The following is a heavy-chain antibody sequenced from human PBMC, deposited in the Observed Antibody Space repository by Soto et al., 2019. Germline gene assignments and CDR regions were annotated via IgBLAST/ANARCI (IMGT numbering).Heavy chain of an antibody. D-gene: IGHD4-17*01. CDR3: AASPLDYGDYIFDY. Sequence: ASVKVSCKASGYTFTSYGISWVRQAPGQGLEWMGWISAYNGNTNYAQKLQGRVTMTTDTSTSTAYMELRSLRSDDTAVYYCAASPLDYGDYIFDYWGQGTLVTVSS. CDR2: ISAYNGNT. J-gene: IGHJ4*02. V-gene: IGHV1-18*01. CDR1: GYTFTSYG.